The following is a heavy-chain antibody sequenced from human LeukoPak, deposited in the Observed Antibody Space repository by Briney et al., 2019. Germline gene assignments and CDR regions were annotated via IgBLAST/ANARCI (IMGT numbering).Heavy chain of an antibody. J-gene: IGHJ5*02. CDR1: GGSFSGYY. CDR3: ARVGSPVDTGRNWFDP. Sequence: KPSETLSLTCAVYGGSFSGYYWSWIRQPPGKGLEWIGEINHSGSTNYIPSLKSRVTISVDTSKNQFSLKLSSVTAADTAVYYCARVGSPVDTGRNWFDPWGQGTLVTVSS. CDR2: INHSGST. V-gene: IGHV4-34*01. D-gene: IGHD5-18*01.